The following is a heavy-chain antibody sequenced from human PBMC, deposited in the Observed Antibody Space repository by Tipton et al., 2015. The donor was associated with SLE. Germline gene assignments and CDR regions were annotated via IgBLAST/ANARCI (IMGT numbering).Heavy chain of an antibody. J-gene: IGHJ5*02. V-gene: IGHV4-59*11. CDR2: IYYSGTT. CDR3: AGGGASAKWLDP. D-gene: IGHD2-2*01. CDR1: GDSISGQY. Sequence: TLSLTCAVSGDSISGQYWSWIRQPPGKGLEWIGYIYYSGTTNYNPSLRRRVTISVDTSKNQFSLKLTSVTAADPAVYCCAGGGASAKWLDPWGQGILVTVSS.